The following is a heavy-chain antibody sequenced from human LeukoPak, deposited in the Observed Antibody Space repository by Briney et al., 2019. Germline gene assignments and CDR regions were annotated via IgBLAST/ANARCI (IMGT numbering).Heavy chain of an antibody. CDR3: ARQIVGATNRFDP. Sequence: ASAKVSCKASGYTFTSYAIIWVRQAPGQGLEWMGWISANNGNTNYAQKLQGRVTMTTDTSTSTAYMELRTLTSDDTAVYYCARQIVGATNRFDPWGQGTLVTVSS. V-gene: IGHV1-18*01. J-gene: IGHJ5*02. D-gene: IGHD1-26*01. CDR2: ISANNGNT. CDR1: GYTFTSYA.